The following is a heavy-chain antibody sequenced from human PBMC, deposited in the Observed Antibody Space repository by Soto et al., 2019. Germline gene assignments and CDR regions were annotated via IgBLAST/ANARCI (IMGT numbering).Heavy chain of an antibody. Sequence: GGSLRLSCEVSGFTFSRYRMTWVRQAPGKGLEWLANIRQDGLEKHYEDSVKGRFTISRDNAKNSLYLEMSSLRVEDTAVYYCARGFASPGGYYFDYWGLGTPVTSPQ. CDR1: GFTFSRYR. V-gene: IGHV3-7*01. J-gene: IGHJ4*02. CDR3: ARGFASPGGYYFDY. CDR2: IRQDGLEK. D-gene: IGHD3-10*01.